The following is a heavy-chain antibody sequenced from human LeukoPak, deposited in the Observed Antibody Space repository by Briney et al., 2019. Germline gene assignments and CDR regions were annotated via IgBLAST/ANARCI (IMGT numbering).Heavy chain of an antibody. D-gene: IGHD2-15*01. Sequence: SETLSLTCAVSGGSISSSNWWSWVRQPPGKGLEWIGSIYSGGITYYNPSLKSRVTISEDTSKNQFSLKMTSMTAADTAIYYCWLEKVVAAYFDSWGQGTLVTVSS. CDR3: WLEKVVAAYFDS. J-gene: IGHJ4*02. CDR2: IYSGGIT. V-gene: IGHV4-4*02. CDR1: GGSISSSNW.